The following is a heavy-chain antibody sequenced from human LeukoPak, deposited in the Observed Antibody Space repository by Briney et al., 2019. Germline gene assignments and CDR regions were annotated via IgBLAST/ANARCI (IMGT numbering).Heavy chain of an antibody. J-gene: IGHJ5*02. V-gene: IGHV3-30*03. CDR1: RFIFNGYG. Sequence: GGSLRLSCVASRFIFNGYGMHWVRQAPGKGLEWVAVMSYDGATKYYADSVKGRFTISRDNSKNTLYLQMNSLRVEDTAVYYCTREDYDDTSAYFLSWGQGTLVTVSS. CDR3: TREDYDDTSAYFLS. CDR2: MSYDGATK. D-gene: IGHD3-22*01.